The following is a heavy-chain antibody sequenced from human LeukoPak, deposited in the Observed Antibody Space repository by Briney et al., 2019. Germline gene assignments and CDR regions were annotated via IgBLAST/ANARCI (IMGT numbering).Heavy chain of an antibody. J-gene: IGHJ4*02. V-gene: IGHV1-2*06. D-gene: IGHD2-15*01. CDR3: ARTNEAGVAATLHY. CDR1: GYTFTGYY. Sequence: ASVKVSCKASGYTFTGYYMHWVRQAPGQGLEWMGRINPNSGGTNYAQKFQGRVTITADESTSTAYMELSSLRSEDTAVYYCARTNEAGVAATLHYWGQGTLVTVSS. CDR2: INPNSGGT.